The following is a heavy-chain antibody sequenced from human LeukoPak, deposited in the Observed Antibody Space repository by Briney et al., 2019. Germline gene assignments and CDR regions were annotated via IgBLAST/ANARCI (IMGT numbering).Heavy chain of an antibody. Sequence: GGSLRLFCAACGFTFSRYTTHWVRQAPRKGLEWVANVGASSDVHYADSVKGRFTSSRDNARNSLYLQMNSLRDEDTAVYYCGRDTFHTAHFDYWGQGTLVTVSS. V-gene: IGHV3-48*02. D-gene: IGHD2-2*02. J-gene: IGHJ4*02. CDR1: GFTFSRYT. CDR3: GRDTFHTAHFDY. CDR2: VGASSDV.